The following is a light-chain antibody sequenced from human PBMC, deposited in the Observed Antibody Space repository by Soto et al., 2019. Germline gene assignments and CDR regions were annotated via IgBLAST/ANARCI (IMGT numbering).Light chain of an antibody. Sequence: DLPMTQSPLTLSASVGDRVTITCRASQSINNWLAWYQQKPGKAPKLLLYGASSRDSGVPPRFSGSGYGTEFTLSISSLQPDDFATYYCQQYNRYSGMFGQGTKVEV. J-gene: IGKJ1*01. CDR2: GAS. CDR1: QSINNW. V-gene: IGKV1-5*01. CDR3: QQYNRYSGM.